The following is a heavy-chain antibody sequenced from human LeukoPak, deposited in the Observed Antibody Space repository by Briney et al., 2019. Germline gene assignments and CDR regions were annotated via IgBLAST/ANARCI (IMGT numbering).Heavy chain of an antibody. V-gene: IGHV3-74*01. D-gene: IGHD3-3*01. J-gene: IGHJ5*02. CDR1: GFTFSSYW. CDR2: INSDGSGT. CDR3: ARGPPTSSGYYPRSDL. Sequence: TGGSLRLSCAASGFTFSSYWMHWVRQAPGKGLVWVSRINSDGSGTRYADSVKGRFTISRDNAKNTLYLQMNSLRAEDTAFYYCARGPPTSSGYYPRSDLWGQGTLVTVSS.